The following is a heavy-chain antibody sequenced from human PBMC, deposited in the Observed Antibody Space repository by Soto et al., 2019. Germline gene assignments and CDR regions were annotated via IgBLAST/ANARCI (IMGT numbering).Heavy chain of an antibody. J-gene: IGHJ6*02. CDR3: AKGRVATITDYYYYGMDV. V-gene: IGHV3-23*01. CDR2: ISGSGGST. Sequence: VGSLRLSCAASGFTFGSYAMSWVRQAPGKGLEWVSAISGSGGSTYYADSVKGRLTISRDNSKNTLYLQMNSLRAEDTAVYYCAKGRVATITDYYYYGMDVWGQGTTVTVSS. CDR1: GFTFGSYA. D-gene: IGHD5-12*01.